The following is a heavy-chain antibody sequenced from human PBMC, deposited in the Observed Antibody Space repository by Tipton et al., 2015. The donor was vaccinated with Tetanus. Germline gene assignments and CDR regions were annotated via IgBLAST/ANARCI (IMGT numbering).Heavy chain of an antibody. CDR2: IYHSGAT. J-gene: IGHJ6*02. CDR1: GDSITSDNW. Sequence: TLSLTCTVSGDSITSDNWWSWVRQSPGRGLEWIGEIYHSGATNYNSALKSRVAISISKSMNQLYLQLNSVTAADTAVYYCARGPRTRIYDSSGYSFRYFYGMDVWGLGATVTVSS. D-gene: IGHD3-22*01. V-gene: IGHV4-4*02. CDR3: ARGPRTRIYDSSGYSFRYFYGMDV.